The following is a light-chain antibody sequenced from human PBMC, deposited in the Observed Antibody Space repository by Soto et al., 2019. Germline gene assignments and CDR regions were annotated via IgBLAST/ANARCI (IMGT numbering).Light chain of an antibody. V-gene: IGLV2-8*01. CDR3: SSFAGNNNLV. CDR2: EVS. CDR1: SSDVGVYNY. Sequence: QSALTQPPSASGSPGQSVTISCTGTSSDVGVYNYVSWYQQHPGKAPKLMIYEVSMRPSGVPDRFSGSKSGNTASPTVSGLQAEDEADYYCSSFAGNNNLVFGGGTKLTVL. J-gene: IGLJ2*01.